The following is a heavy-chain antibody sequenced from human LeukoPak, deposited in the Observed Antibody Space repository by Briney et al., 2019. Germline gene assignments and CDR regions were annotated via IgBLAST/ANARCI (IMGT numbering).Heavy chain of an antibody. V-gene: IGHV3-23*01. D-gene: IGHD1-26*01. CDR2: IGVSSGNT. CDR1: GFIFSDHY. J-gene: IGHJ4*02. CDR3: AKQHVGATFDY. Sequence: GESLRLSCAASGFIFSDHYMTWIRQAPGKGLEWVSTIGVSSGNTYYADSVKGRFTISRDNSKNTLYLQMNSLRAEDTALYYCAKQHVGATFDYWGQGTLVTVSS.